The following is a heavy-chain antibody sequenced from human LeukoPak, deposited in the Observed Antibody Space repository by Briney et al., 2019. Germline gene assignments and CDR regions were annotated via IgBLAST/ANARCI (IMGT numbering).Heavy chain of an antibody. CDR2: INPNSGGT. J-gene: IGHJ4*02. CDR1: GYTFTGYY. V-gene: IGHV1-2*04. D-gene: IGHD3-22*01. CDR3: ARDSGRSDSSGLDDY. Sequence: ASVKVSCKASGYTFTGYYMHWVRQAPGQGLEWMGWINPNSGGTNYAQKFQGWVTMTRDTSISTAYMELNSLRSEDTAVYYCARDSGRSDSSGLDDYWGQGTLVTVSS.